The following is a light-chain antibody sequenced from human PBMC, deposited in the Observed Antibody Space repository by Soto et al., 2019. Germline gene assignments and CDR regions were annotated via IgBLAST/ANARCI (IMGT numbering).Light chain of an antibody. V-gene: IGLV2-8*01. CDR1: SSDVGGYNY. CDR2: EVS. CDR3: SSYAGSNIL. J-gene: IGLJ2*01. Sequence: ALTQPPSASGSPGQSVTISCTGTSSDVGGYNYVSWYQQHPGKAPKLMIYEVSKRPSGVPDRFSGSKSGNTASLTVSGLQAEDEADYYCSSYAGSNILFGGGTKLTVL.